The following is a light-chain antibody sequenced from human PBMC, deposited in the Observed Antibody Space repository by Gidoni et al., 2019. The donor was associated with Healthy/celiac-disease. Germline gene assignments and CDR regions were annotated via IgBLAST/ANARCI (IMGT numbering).Light chain of an antibody. CDR1: QSSSSY. CDR2: AAS. Sequence: DIQMTQSPSSLSASEGDRVTITCRASQSSSSYLNWYQQKPGKAPKLLIYAASSLQSAVPSRFSGSGSWTDFTLTISSLQPEDFATYYCQQSYSTPWTFGQXTKVEIK. J-gene: IGKJ1*01. CDR3: QQSYSTPWT. V-gene: IGKV1-39*01.